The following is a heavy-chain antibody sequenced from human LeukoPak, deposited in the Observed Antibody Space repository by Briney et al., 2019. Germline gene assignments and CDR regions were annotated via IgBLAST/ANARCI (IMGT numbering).Heavy chain of an antibody. CDR3: ARGERPGPDY. D-gene: IGHD2-8*02. Sequence: SETLSLTCSVSGGSITSYYWSWIRQPPGKGLEWIGYISYRGSTNHNPSLKSRVTISLDTSKNQFSLKVTSVTAADTAVYYCARGERPGPDYWGQGTLVTVSS. V-gene: IGHV4-59*01. CDR1: GGSITSYY. J-gene: IGHJ4*02. CDR2: ISYRGST.